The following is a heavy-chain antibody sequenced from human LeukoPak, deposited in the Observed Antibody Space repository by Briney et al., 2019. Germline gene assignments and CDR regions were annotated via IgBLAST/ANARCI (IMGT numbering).Heavy chain of an antibody. D-gene: IGHD6-13*01. CDR1: GGTFSSYA. CDR2: IIPIFGTA. CDR3: ARAGGIAAAGTYYYYYYYMDV. J-gene: IGHJ6*03. Sequence: SVKVSCKASGGTFSSYAISWVRQAPGQGLEWMGGIIPIFGTANYAQKFQGRVTITADESTSTAYMELSSLRSEDTAVYYCARAGGIAAAGTYYYYYYYMDVWGKGTTATVSS. V-gene: IGHV1-69*01.